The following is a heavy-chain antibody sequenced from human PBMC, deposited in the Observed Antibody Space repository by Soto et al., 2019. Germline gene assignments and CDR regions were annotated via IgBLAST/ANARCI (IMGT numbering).Heavy chain of an antibody. J-gene: IGHJ6*02. CDR3: ARVRSIAAAGRDYYYYGMDV. V-gene: IGHV1-46*01. D-gene: IGHD6-13*01. CDR2: INPSGGST. CDR1: GYTLTSYY. Sequence: ASVKVSCKASGYTLTSYYMHWVRQAPGQGLEWMGIINPSGGSTSYAQKFQGRVTMTRDTSTSTVYMELSSLRSEDTAVYYCARVRSIAAAGRDYYYYGMDVWGQGTTVTVSS.